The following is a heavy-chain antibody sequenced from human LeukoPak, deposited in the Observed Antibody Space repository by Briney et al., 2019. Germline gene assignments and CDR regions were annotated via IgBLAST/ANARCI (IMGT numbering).Heavy chain of an antibody. CDR2: IYYSGST. J-gene: IGHJ4*02. Sequence: SETLSLTCTVSGGSISIYYWSWIRQPPGKGLEWIGYIYYSGSTNYNPSLKSRVTISVDTSKNQFPLKLSSVTAADTAVYYCARQYYDYVWGSYRKGYYFDYWGQGTLVTVSS. D-gene: IGHD3-16*02. V-gene: IGHV4-59*01. CDR3: ARQYYDYVWGSYRKGYYFDY. CDR1: GGSISIYY.